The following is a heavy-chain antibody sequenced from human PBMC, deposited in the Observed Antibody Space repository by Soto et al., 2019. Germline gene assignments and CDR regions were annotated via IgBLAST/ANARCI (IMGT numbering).Heavy chain of an antibody. V-gene: IGHV1-69*12. J-gene: IGHJ6*02. CDR1: GGTFSSYA. Sequence: QVQLVQSGAEVKKPGSSVKVSCKASGGTFSSYAISWVRQAPGQGLEWMGGIIPIFGTADYAQKFQGRDTITADESKRTAYIELSRLRSEDTAVYYCASHYDSSSYYYDYGMDVWGQGTTVTVSS. D-gene: IGHD3-22*01. CDR2: IIPIFGTA. CDR3: ASHYDSSSYYYDYGMDV.